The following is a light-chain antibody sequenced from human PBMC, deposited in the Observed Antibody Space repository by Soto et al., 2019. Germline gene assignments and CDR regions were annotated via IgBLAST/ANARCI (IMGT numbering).Light chain of an antibody. J-gene: IGLJ2*01. CDR2: SIN. CDR1: TSNIGSNT. CDR3: AAWDDSLSGVV. Sequence: QSVLTQPPSASGTPGQRVTISCSGGTSNIGSNTVNWYQQLPGTAPKLLIYSINQRPSGVPDRFSGSKSGTSASLAISGLQSEDEADYYCAAWDDSLSGVVFGGGTKVTVL. V-gene: IGLV1-44*01.